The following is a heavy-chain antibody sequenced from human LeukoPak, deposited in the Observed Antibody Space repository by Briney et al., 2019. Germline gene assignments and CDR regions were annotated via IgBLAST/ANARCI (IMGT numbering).Heavy chain of an antibody. CDR3: ARAPREGYQSKYRKGGTQFDY. Sequence: SDTLSLTCTVSGGSNSSRNYYWGWIRQPPGKGLEWIESIYYSGSTNYNPSLKSRVTISVDTSKNQFSLKLSSVTAADTAVYYCARAPREGYQSKYRKGGTQFDYWGQGTLVTVSS. J-gene: IGHJ4*02. V-gene: IGHV4-39*07. CDR1: GGSNSSRNYY. CDR2: IYYSGST. D-gene: IGHD2/OR15-2a*01.